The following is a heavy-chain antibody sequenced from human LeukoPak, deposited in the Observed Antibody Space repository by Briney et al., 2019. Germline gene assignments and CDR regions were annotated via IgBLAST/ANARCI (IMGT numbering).Heavy chain of an antibody. CDR3: APATIAAATGHHFYYGMGV. CDR1: GFTFDDYA. V-gene: IGHV3-9*01. CDR2: ISWNSGSI. J-gene: IGHJ6*02. D-gene: IGHD6-25*01. Sequence: GGSLRLSCAASGFTFDDYAMHWVRQAPGKGLEWVSGISWNSGSIGFADSVKGRFTISRDNSKNTLYLQMNSLRAEDTAVYYCAPATIAAATGHHFYYGMGVWGQGTTVTVSS.